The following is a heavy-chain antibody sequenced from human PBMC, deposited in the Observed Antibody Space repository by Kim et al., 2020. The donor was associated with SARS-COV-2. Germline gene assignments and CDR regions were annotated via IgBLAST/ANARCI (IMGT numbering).Heavy chain of an antibody. CDR1: GFTFSSYS. CDR3: ARVGTYYDILTGYYRESYYYYGMDV. D-gene: IGHD3-9*01. Sequence: GGSLRLSCAASGFTFSSYSMNWVRQAPGKGLEWVSSISSSSSYIYYADSVKGRFTISRDNAKNSLYLQMNSLRAEDTAVYYCARVGTYYDILTGYYRESYYYYGMDVWGQGTTGTVSS. J-gene: IGHJ6*02. V-gene: IGHV3-21*01. CDR2: ISSSSSYI.